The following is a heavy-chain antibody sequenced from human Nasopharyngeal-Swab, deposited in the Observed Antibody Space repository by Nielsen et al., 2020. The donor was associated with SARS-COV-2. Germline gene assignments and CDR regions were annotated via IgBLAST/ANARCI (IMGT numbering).Heavy chain of an antibody. CDR1: GGSISSYY. V-gene: IGHV4-59*01. D-gene: IGHD5/OR15-5a*01. Sequence: SETLSLTCTVPGGSISSYYWSWIRQLPGKGLEWIGYIYYSGSTKYNPSLKSRVTISVDTSKNQFSLNLNSVNAADTAVYYCAKQNSVYDYEDNYYYYYMDVWGQGTTVTVSS. CDR2: IYYSGST. J-gene: IGHJ6*03. CDR3: AKQNSVYDYEDNYYYYYMDV.